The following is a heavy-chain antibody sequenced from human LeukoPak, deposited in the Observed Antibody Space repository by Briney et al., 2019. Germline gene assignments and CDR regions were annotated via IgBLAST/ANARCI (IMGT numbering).Heavy chain of an antibody. CDR2: IIPIFGTA. J-gene: IGHJ3*02. CDR3: ARDRHPSSGVRDFYGAFDI. V-gene: IGHV1-69*13. Sequence: ASVKVSCKASGGTFSNYAISWVRQAPGQGLEWMGGIIPIFGTANYAQKFQGRVTITADESTSTAYMELSSLRSEDTAVYYCARDRHPSSGVRDFYGAFDIWGQGTMVTVSS. CDR1: GGTFSNYA. D-gene: IGHD2/OR15-2a*01.